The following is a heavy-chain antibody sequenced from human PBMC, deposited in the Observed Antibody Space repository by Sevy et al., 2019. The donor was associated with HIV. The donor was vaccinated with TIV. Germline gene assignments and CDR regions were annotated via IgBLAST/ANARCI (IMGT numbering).Heavy chain of an antibody. J-gene: IGHJ4*02. Sequence: GGSLRLSCAASGFTFSSYWMSWVRQAPGKGLEWVANIKQDGSEKYYVDSVKGRFTISRDNAKNSLYLQMNSLRAEDTAVYYCAREGTIFGVVSTGFDYWGQGTLVTVSS. CDR3: AREGTIFGVVSTGFDY. CDR1: GFTFSSYW. CDR2: IKQDGSEK. V-gene: IGHV3-7*01. D-gene: IGHD3-3*01.